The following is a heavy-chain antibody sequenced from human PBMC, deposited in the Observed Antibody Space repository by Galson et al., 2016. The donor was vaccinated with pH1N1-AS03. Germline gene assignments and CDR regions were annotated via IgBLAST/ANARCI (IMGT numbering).Heavy chain of an antibody. CDR1: AGSIGTYY. J-gene: IGHJ4*02. D-gene: IGHD2-2*01. V-gene: IGHV4-59*01. Sequence: SETLSLTCTVSAGSIGTYYWTWIRQPPGRGLEWIGYIYFSGRTNCSPSLKSRANISLDRSRNQFSLNLNSVTAADTAVYYCARVRSEWLGVNSSWYGIDSWGQGTLVTVSS. CDR2: IYFSGRT. CDR3: ARVRSEWLGVNSSWYGIDS.